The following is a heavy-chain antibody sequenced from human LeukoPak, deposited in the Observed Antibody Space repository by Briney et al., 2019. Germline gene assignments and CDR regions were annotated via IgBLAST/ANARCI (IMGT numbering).Heavy chain of an antibody. Sequence: GASVKVSCKASGYTFTSYGISWVRQAPGQGLEWMGWISAYNGNTNYAQKLQGRVTMTTDTSTSTAYMELRSLRSDDTAVYCCARVAMRVVVVAAIDYWGQGTLVTVSS. CDR2: ISAYNGNT. CDR1: GYTFTSYG. J-gene: IGHJ4*02. CDR3: ARVAMRVVVVAAIDY. V-gene: IGHV1-18*04. D-gene: IGHD2-15*01.